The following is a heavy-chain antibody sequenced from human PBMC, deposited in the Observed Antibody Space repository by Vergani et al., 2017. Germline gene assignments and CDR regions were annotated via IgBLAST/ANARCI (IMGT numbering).Heavy chain of an antibody. Sequence: EVQLVESGGGLVKPGGSLRLSCAASGFTFSDSWMTWVRQAPGKGLEWVANIKEDGSEKYYVDSVKGRFTVSRDNAKNSLYLQMNRLRVEDTAIYYCVRDEYGVAGYWGQGTLVIVSS. J-gene: IGHJ4*02. CDR1: GFTFSDSW. V-gene: IGHV3-7*01. CDR3: VRDEYGVAGY. D-gene: IGHD4/OR15-4a*01. CDR2: IKEDGSEK.